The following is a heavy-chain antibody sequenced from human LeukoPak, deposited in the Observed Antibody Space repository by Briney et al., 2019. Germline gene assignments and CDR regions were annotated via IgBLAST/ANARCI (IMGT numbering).Heavy chain of an antibody. D-gene: IGHD1-26*01. CDR1: GFTFSSYW. J-gene: IGHJ4*02. CDR3: ARAAYYRFDY. V-gene: IGHV3-74*01. Sequence: SGGSLRLSCAASGFTFSSYWVPWVRQAPGKGLEWVARINSDGSTINHADSVRGRFTISRDNAENTLYLQMSSLRAEDTAIYFCARAAYYRFDYWGQGTLVTVSS. CDR2: INSDGSTI.